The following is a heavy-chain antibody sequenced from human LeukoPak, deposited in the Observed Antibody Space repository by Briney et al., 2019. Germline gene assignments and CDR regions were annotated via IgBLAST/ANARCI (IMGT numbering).Heavy chain of an antibody. Sequence: PGGSLRLSCAASGFTFSTYWMSWVRQAPGKGLERVAIIKTDGSVQNYLESVKGRFTISRDNAKNSLFLQMNSLRGEDTALYFCARERPAAASAFEIWGQGTRVTVSS. CDR1: GFTFSTYW. D-gene: IGHD6-25*01. CDR2: IKTDGSVQ. J-gene: IGHJ3*02. V-gene: IGHV3-7*01. CDR3: ARERPAAASAFEI.